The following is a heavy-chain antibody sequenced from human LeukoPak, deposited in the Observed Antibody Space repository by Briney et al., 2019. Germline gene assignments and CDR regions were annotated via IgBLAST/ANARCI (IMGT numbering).Heavy chain of an antibody. J-gene: IGHJ6*02. CDR1: GFTFSSYS. V-gene: IGHV3-48*01. CDR3: ARDAYGMDV. CDR2: ISSSSSTI. Sequence: RGSLRLSCAASGFTFSSYSMNWVRQAPGKGLEWVSYISSSSSTIYYADSVKGRFTISRDNSQNTLYLQMNSLRPEDTAAYYCARDAYGMDVWGQGTTVTVSS.